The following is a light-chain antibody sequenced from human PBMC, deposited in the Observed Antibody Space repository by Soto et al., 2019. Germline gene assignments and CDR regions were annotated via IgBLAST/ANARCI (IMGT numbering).Light chain of an antibody. V-gene: IGKV3-20*01. CDR3: QQYGSSPGT. CDR1: QSVSSN. CDR2: GAS. Sequence: EIVMTQSPATLSVSPGERATLSCRASQSVSSNLAWYQQKPGQAPRLLIYGASTRATGIPDRFSGSGSGTDITLTISRLEPEDFAVYYCQQYGSSPGTFGQGTKVEIK. J-gene: IGKJ1*01.